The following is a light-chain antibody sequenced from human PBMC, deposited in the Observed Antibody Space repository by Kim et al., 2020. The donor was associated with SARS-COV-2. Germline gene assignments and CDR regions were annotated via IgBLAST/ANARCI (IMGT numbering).Light chain of an antibody. CDR1: SRHSSSA. Sequence: ASVKLTCTLSSRHSSSAIAWHQQQSDKGPRFLMKVNSDGSHSKGDGIPDRFSGSSSGAERYLTISSPPSDDEADYYCQTWGTGVWVFGGGTKLTVL. CDR3: QTWGTGVWV. J-gene: IGLJ3*02. V-gene: IGLV4-69*02. CDR2: VNSDGSH.